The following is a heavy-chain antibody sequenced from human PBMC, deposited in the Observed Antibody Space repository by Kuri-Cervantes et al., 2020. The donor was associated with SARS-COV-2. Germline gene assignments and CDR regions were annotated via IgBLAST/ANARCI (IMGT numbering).Heavy chain of an antibody. Sequence: SETLSLTCTVSGGSIGSSSYYWGWIRQPPGKGLEWIGGIYYSGSTYYNPSLKSRVTISVDTSKNQFSLKLSSVTAADTAVYYCASQVDTAMAFDYWGQGTLVTVSS. V-gene: IGHV4-39*01. D-gene: IGHD5-18*01. J-gene: IGHJ4*02. CDR2: IYYSGST. CDR3: ASQVDTAMAFDY. CDR1: GGSIGSSSYY.